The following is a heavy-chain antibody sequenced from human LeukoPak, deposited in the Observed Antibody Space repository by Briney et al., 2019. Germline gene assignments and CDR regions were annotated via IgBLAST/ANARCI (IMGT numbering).Heavy chain of an antibody. CDR3: ARPAQRTGRDYYFDY. CDR1: GGSISGYY. CDR2: IHTSKSA. D-gene: IGHD1-14*01. Sequence: PSETLSLSCTVSGGSISGYYWSWIRQPPGKGLEWTGYIHTSKSANYSPSLNNRVTIAVDTSKNQFSLKLSSVTATDTAVYFCARPAQRTGRDYYFDYWGQGTLVTVSS. V-gene: IGHV4-4*09. J-gene: IGHJ4*02.